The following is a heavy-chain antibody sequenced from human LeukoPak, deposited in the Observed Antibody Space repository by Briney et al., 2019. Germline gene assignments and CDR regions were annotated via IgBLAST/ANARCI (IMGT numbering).Heavy chain of an antibody. CDR2: IYYSGST. CDR1: GGSISSYY. CDR3: ARHPLTYYDFWSGYYNGGYFDY. Sequence: SETLSLTCTVSGGSISSYYWSWIRQPPGTGLELIGYIYYSGSTNYNPSLKSRVTISVDTSKNQFSLKLSSVTAADTAVYYCARHPLTYYDFWSGYYNGGYFDYWGQGTLVTVSS. V-gene: IGHV4-59*08. D-gene: IGHD3-3*01. J-gene: IGHJ4*02.